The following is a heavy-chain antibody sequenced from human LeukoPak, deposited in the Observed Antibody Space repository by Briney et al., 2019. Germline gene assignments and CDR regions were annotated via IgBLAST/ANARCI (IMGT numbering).Heavy chain of an antibody. V-gene: IGHV4-59*01. CDR1: GGSISNYY. Sequence: SETLSLTCPVSGGSISNYYWTWIRQPPGKGLEWIGFVYYTGDTNYNPSLKSRVTISLHTSQNQFSLKLSSVTAADTAVYYCARAGYSYGTGYYFDYWGQGTLVTVSS. CDR3: ARAGYSYGTGYYFDY. D-gene: IGHD5-18*01. CDR2: VYYTGDT. J-gene: IGHJ4*02.